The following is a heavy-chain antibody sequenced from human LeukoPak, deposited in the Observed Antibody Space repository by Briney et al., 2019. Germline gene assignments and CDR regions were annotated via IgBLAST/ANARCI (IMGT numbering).Heavy chain of an antibody. CDR1: GYTFTSYG. Sequence: ASLKFSCKASGYTFTSYGISWVRQAAGQGLEWMRWISAYNGNTNYAQKLQGRVTMTTDTSTSTAYTELRSLRSEHSGLYVCERVRWDDDRSRNDYWGQGAMVTVSS. CDR3: ERVRWDDDRSRNDY. V-gene: IGHV1-18*01. CDR2: ISAYNGNT. D-gene: IGHD3-22*01. J-gene: IGHJ4*02.